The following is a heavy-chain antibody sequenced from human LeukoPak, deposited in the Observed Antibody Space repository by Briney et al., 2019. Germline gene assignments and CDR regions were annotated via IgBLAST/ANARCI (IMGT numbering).Heavy chain of an antibody. J-gene: IGHJ4*02. CDR2: IYYSAST. CDR3: ARGRGRCLQPGEPLLDY. CDR1: GGSISSYC. V-gene: IGHV4-59*01. D-gene: IGHD5-24*01. Sequence: PSATLSLTCTISGGSISSYCWSWIRQPPGKGLEWMGYIYYSASTNYNPSLNSRVTISVDAYKNQFSLKLSSVTAADTAVYYCARGRGRCLQPGEPLLDYWGQGTLVTVSS.